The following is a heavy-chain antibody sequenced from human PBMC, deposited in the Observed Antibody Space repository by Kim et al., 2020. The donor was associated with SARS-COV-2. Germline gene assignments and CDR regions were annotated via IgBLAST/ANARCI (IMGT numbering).Heavy chain of an antibody. CDR1: GFTFSDFG. V-gene: IGHV3-64*04. D-gene: IGHD3-10*01. J-gene: IGHJ5*02. CDR3: VRYGHNYGADL. CDR2: ITRSGGGS. Sequence: GGSLRLSCAGSGFTFSDFGMHWVRQAPGKGLEWVAAITRSGGGSFYADSVEGRFTISRDNSKNTLYLQMNSLRVEDTSVYYCVRYGHNYGADLWGQGTLVIVSS.